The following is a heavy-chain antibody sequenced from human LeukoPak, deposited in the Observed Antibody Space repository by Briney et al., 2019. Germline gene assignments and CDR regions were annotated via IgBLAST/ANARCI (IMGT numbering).Heavy chain of an antibody. Sequence: PGGSLRLSCAASGFTFDDYAVHWVRQAPGKGLEWVSLISGDGGSTYYADSVKGRFTISRDNSKNSLYLQMNSLRTEDTALYYCAKADYSSGWYLQATRYGMDVWGQGTTVTVSS. CDR3: AKADYSSGWYLQATRYGMDV. J-gene: IGHJ6*02. CDR2: ISGDGGST. V-gene: IGHV3-43*02. CDR1: GFTFDDYA. D-gene: IGHD6-19*01.